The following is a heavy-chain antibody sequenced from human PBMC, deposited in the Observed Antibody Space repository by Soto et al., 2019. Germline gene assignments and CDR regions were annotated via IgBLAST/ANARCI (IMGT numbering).Heavy chain of an antibody. Sequence: PGGSLRLSCAASGFTFSNAWMSWVRQAPGKGLEWVGRIKSKTDGGTTDYAAPVKGRFTISRDDSKNTLYLQMNSLKTEDTAVYYCTTDWSIAAAGTARGFYYYYMDVWGKGTTVTV. CDR2: IKSKTDGGTT. CDR3: TTDWSIAAAGTARGFYYYYMDV. D-gene: IGHD6-13*01. CDR1: GFTFSNAW. J-gene: IGHJ6*03. V-gene: IGHV3-15*01.